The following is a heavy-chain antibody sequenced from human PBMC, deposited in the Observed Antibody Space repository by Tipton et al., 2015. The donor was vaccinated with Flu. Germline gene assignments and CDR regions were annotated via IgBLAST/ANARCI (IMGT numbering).Heavy chain of an antibody. D-gene: IGHD6-6*01. Sequence: GLVKPSETLSLTCSVTGVSISTTTYYWAWIRQPPGKGLEYMGLIYYTGSAFYSPSLKSRATISIDTAKNHFSLRLTSVTAADTAMYFCAAKGFEQVDDSFDPWGQGTLVTVPP. J-gene: IGHJ5*02. CDR1: GVSISTTTYY. V-gene: IGHV4-39*07. CDR2: IYYTGSA. CDR3: AAKGFEQVDDSFDP.